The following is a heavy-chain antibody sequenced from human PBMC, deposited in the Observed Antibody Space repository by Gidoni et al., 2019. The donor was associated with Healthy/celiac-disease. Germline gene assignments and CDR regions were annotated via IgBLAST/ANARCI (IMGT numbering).Heavy chain of an antibody. CDR3: ARQFRIAAAGVDY. V-gene: IGHV1-46*01. J-gene: IGHJ4*02. CDR2: INPSGGST. CDR1: GYPFTSYY. Sequence: QVQLVQSGAEVKKPGASVKVSCKASGYPFTSYYMHWVRQAPGQGLEWMGIINPSGGSTSYAQKFQGRVTMTRDTSTSTVYMELSSLRSEETAVYYCARQFRIAAAGVDYWGQGTLVTVSS. D-gene: IGHD6-13*01.